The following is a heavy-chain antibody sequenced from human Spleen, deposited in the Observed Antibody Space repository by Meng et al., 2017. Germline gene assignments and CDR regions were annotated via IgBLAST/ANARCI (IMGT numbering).Heavy chain of an antibody. CDR2: TYYRSKWYH. J-gene: IGHJ4*02. Sequence: QVQLQQLGLGLVQPSPTLSLTCAIAGDSVSSNSAAWNWIRQSPSRGREWLGRTYYRSKWYHDYAVSLKSRITVNADTPKNQFSLQLDSVTPEDTAMYYCARDGGHTLDYWGQGTLVTVSS. CDR3: ARDGGHTLDY. CDR1: GDSVSSNSAA. V-gene: IGHV6-1*01.